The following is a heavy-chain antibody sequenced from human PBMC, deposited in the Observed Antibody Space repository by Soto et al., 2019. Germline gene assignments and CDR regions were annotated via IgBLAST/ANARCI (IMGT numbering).Heavy chain of an antibody. D-gene: IGHD3-22*01. Sequence: SETLSLTCAVYGGSFSGYYWSWIRQPPGKGLEWIGEINHSGSTNYNPSLKSRVTISVDTSKNQFSLKLSSVTAADTAVYYCASGAYYYDSSCYSSSRNWFDPWGKGTLATVSS. CDR1: GGSFSGYY. CDR2: INHSGST. CDR3: ASGAYYYDSSCYSSSRNWFDP. V-gene: IGHV4-34*01. J-gene: IGHJ5*02.